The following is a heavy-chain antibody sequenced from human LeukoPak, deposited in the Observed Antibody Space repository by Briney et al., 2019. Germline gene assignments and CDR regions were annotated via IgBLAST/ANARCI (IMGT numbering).Heavy chain of an antibody. D-gene: IGHD2-21*02. V-gene: IGHV1-2*02. CDR2: INPNSGAT. CDR3: ERDKTASLDP. J-gene: IGHJ5*02. CDR1: GYTFTGYY. Sequence: ASVKVSCKASGYTFTGYYIHWVRQAPGQGLEWMGWINPNSGATNCAQKFQGRVTMTGDTSISTAYMELSRLRSDDTAVYYCERDKTASLDPWGQGTLVTVSS.